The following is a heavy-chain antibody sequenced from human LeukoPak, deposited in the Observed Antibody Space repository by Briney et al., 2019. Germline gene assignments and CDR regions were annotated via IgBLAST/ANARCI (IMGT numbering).Heavy chain of an antibody. CDR2: INPNSGGT. Sequence: ASVKVSCKASGYTFTGYYMHWVRQAPGQGLEWMGWINPNSGGTNYAQKLQGRVTMTTDTSTSTAYMELRSLRSDDTAVYYCARDRSGRGAYYYGSGSSQVDYWGQGTLVTVSS. CDR3: ARDRSGRGAYYYGSGSSQVDY. D-gene: IGHD3-10*01. J-gene: IGHJ4*02. V-gene: IGHV1-2*02. CDR1: GYTFTGYY.